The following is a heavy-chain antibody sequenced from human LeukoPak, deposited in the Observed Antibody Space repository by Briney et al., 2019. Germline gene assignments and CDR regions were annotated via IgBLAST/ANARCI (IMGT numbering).Heavy chain of an antibody. V-gene: IGHV3-21*01. D-gene: IGHD5-18*01. CDR1: GFTFSSYS. CDR3: ARSRAQQRDTQFDY. CDR2: ISSSSGYI. J-gene: IGHJ4*02. Sequence: GGSLRLSCAASGFTFSSYSMYWVRQAPGKGLEWVSSISSSSGYIYYADSVKGRFTIPRDNAKNSLYLQMNSLGAEDTAVYYCARSRAQQRDTQFDYWGQGTLVTVSS.